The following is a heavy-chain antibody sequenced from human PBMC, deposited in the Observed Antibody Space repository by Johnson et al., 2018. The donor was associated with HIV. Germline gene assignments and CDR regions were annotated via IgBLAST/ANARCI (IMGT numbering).Heavy chain of an antibody. V-gene: IGHV3-30*02. Sequence: QVQLVESGGGVVQPGGSLRLSCAASGFTFSSYGMHWVRQAPGKGLEWVAFIRYDGSNKYYADSVTGRFTISRDKSKNTLYLQMNSLRAEDTALYYCARELYAILGAFDIWGQGTMVIVSS. CDR3: ARELYAILGAFDI. J-gene: IGHJ3*02. CDR1: GFTFSSYG. D-gene: IGHD1-26*01. CDR2: IRYDGSNK.